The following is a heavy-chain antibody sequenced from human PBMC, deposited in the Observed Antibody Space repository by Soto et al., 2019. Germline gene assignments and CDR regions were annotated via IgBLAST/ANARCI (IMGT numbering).Heavy chain of an antibody. V-gene: IGHV4-4*07. CDR2: IYTSGST. CDR1: GGSISSFY. CDR3: AGVQGYYDSGADV. Sequence: QVQLQESGPGLVKPSETLSLTCTVSGGSISSFYWSWIRQPAGKGLEWIGRIYTSGSTNYNPSLKSRVTVSVDTSKDQVSLKLSSVTAADAAVYFCAGVQGYYDSGADVWGHWATLTVS. J-gene: IGHJ6*02.